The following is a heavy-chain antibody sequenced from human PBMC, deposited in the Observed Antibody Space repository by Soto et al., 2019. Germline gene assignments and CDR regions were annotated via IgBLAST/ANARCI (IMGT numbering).Heavy chain of an antibody. V-gene: IGHV4-59*08. CDR2: IYYSGST. CDR3: ARQVTTIYYYFDY. J-gene: IGHJ4*02. Sequence: SEALSLTCTVSGVSITSYYCSWVRKPPGKGLEWIGFIYYSGSTSYNPSLKSRVGISVDTSKNQFSLKLSSMTAADTAVYYCARQVTTIYYYFDYWGQGALVTVCS. D-gene: IGHD5-12*01. CDR1: GVSITSYY.